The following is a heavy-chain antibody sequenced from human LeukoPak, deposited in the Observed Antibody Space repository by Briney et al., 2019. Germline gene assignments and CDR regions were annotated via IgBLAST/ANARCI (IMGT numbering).Heavy chain of an antibody. CDR1: GGSINNGGYS. CDR2: INHSGST. D-gene: IGHD1-7*01. J-gene: IGHJ4*02. V-gene: IGHV4-30-2*01. CDR3: ARGVTGTIFY. Sequence: SETLSLTCAVSGGSINNGGYSWSWIRQPPGKGLEWIGEINHSGSTNYNPSLKSRVTISVDTSKNQFSLKLSSVTAADTAVYYCARGVTGTIFYWGQGTLVTVSS.